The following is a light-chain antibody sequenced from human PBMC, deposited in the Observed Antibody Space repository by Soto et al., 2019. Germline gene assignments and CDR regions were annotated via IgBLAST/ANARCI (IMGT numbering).Light chain of an antibody. Sequence: EIVMTQSPATLSLSPGERATLSCRASPSVSSRYLSWYQQKPGQAPRLLIYGASTRATAIPARFSGSGSGTDFTLTISSLQPEDFAVYYCQQDYNLPRTFGQGTKVEIK. CDR2: GAS. CDR3: QQDYNLPRT. CDR1: PSVSSRY. V-gene: IGKV3D-7*01. J-gene: IGKJ1*01.